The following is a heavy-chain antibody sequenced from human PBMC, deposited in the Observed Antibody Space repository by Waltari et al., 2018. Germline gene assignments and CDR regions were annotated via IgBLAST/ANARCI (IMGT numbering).Heavy chain of an antibody. CDR3: ARQGSSWPEYYYYYMDV. J-gene: IGHJ6*03. V-gene: IGHV4-39*01. CDR1: GGSISSSSYY. D-gene: IGHD6-13*01. Sequence: QLQLQESGPGLVKPSETPSLTCTVSGGSISSSSYYWGWIRQPPGKGLEWIGSIYYSGSTYYNPSLKSRVTISVDTSKNQFSLKLSSVTAADTAVYYCARQGSSWPEYYYYYMDVWGKGTTVTVSS. CDR2: IYYSGST.